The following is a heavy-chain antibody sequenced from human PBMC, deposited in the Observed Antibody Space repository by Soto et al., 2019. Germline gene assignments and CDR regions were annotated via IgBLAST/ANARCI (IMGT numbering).Heavy chain of an antibody. CDR2: IYLGDSDT. CDR3: ARQTYCSSTSCYTVDS. V-gene: IGHV5-51*01. D-gene: IGHD2-2*02. Sequence: LKISCKGSGYSFTSYWIGWVRQMPGKGLEWMGIIYLGDSDTRYSPSFQGQVTISADKSISTAYLQWSSLKASDTAMYYCARQTYCSSTSCYTVDSWGQGTLVNVSS. J-gene: IGHJ4*02. CDR1: GYSFTSYW.